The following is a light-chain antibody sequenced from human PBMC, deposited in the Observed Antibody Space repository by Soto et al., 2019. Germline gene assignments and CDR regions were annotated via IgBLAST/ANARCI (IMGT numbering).Light chain of an antibody. CDR1: QSMSRY. V-gene: IGKV1-39*01. J-gene: IGKJ1*01. Sequence: DIQMTQSPSSLSASVGDRVTITCRASQSMSRYLNWYQHKPGKAPKLLIYAASSLQSGVPSRFSGSGSETDFTLTISSLQPEDFATYYCQQSYSTPRFGQGTKVEIK. CDR3: QQSYSTPR. CDR2: AAS.